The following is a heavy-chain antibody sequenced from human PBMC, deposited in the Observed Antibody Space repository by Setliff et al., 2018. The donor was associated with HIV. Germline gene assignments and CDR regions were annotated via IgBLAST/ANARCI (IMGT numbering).Heavy chain of an antibody. Sequence: PSETLSLTCAVYNVAISSNSYYWGWIRQPPGKGLEWIGSISQSGTTYYSPSLKNRVTISVGTSRNRFSLKLGSVSASDTANYYCARQPLYFGEPYYFDYWGLGTLVTVSS. CDR1: NVAISSNSYY. V-gene: IGHV4-39*01. D-gene: IGHD3-10*01. J-gene: IGHJ4*02. CDR2: ISQSGTT. CDR3: ARQPLYFGEPYYFDY.